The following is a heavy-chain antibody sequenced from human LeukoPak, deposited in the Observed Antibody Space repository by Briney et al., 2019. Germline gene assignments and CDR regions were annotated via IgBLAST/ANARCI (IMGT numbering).Heavy chain of an antibody. V-gene: IGHV4-4*07. Sequence: SETLSLTCTVYGGFISSYYWSWIRQPAGKGLEWIGRIYTSGSTNYNSSLKSRVTMSVDTSKNQFSLKLSSVTAADTAVYYCARFREDSSSWPRSLTPNWFDPWGQGTLVTVSS. CDR2: IYTSGST. J-gene: IGHJ5*02. CDR3: ARFREDSSSWPRSLTPNWFDP. D-gene: IGHD6-13*01. CDR1: GGFISSYY.